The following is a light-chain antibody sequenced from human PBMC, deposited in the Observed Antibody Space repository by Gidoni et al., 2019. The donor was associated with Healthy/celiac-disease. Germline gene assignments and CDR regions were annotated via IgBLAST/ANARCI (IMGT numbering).Light chain of an antibody. J-gene: IGKJ1*01. Sequence: EIVLTQSPGTLSLSPGERATRACRASQSVRSSYLAWYQQKPGQAPRLLIYGASSRATGIPDRFSGSGSGTDFTLTISRLEPEDFAVYYCQQYGSSSGTFGQGTKVEI. CDR1: QSVRSSY. CDR3: QQYGSSSGT. CDR2: GAS. V-gene: IGKV3-20*01.